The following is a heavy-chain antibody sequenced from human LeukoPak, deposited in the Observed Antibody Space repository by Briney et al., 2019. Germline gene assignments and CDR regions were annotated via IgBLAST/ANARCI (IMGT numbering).Heavy chain of an antibody. J-gene: IGHJ3*02. Sequence: PSETLSLTCTVSGGSISSYHWNWIRQPPGKGLEWIGYVHYSGTTKYNPSLKSRVTMSVDTSKNQISLRVNSVTAADTAVYYCARELGYCSGGTYYSAHAFDIWGQGTMVTVSS. CDR1: GGSISSYH. CDR3: ARELGYCSGGTYYSAHAFDI. V-gene: IGHV4-59*01. CDR2: VHYSGTT. D-gene: IGHD2-15*01.